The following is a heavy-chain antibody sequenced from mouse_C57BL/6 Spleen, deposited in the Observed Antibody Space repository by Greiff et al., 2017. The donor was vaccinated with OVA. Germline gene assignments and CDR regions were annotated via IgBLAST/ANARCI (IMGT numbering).Heavy chain of an antibody. CDR2: IYPGDGDT. CDR3: AIDSSGSLFAY. CDR1: GYAFSSSW. V-gene: IGHV1-82*01. D-gene: IGHD3-2*02. J-gene: IGHJ3*01. Sequence: QVQLKESGPELVKPGASVKISCKASGYAFSSSWMNWVKQRPGQGLEWIGRIYPGDGDTNYNGKFKGKATLTADKSSSTAYMQLSSLTSEDSAVYFCAIDSSGSLFAYWGQGTLVTVSA.